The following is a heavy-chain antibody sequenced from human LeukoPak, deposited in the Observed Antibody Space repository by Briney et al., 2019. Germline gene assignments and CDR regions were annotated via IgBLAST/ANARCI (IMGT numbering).Heavy chain of an antibody. CDR1: GFTFNSYA. J-gene: IGHJ4*02. Sequence: GGSLRLSCAASGFTFNSYAMSWVRQVPGKSLEWDSGISGSGGSTYHADSVKGRFTISRDNSKNTLYLQMNSLRAEDTAVYYCAKDAWVSPYSSNWNDYLGQGTPVTVSS. CDR3: AKDAWVSPYSSNWNDY. D-gene: IGHD6-13*01. CDR2: ISGSGGST. V-gene: IGHV3-23*01.